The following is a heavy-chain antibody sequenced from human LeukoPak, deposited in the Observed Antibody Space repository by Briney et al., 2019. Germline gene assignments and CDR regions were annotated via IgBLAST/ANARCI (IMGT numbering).Heavy chain of an antibody. CDR1: GYTFTGYY. CDR3: ASGYCSSTSCPEVDN. V-gene: IGHV1-2*02. CDR2: INPNSGGT. D-gene: IGHD2-2*01. Sequence: ASVKVSCKASGYTFTGYYMHWVRQAPGQGLEWMGWINPNSGGTNYAQKFQGRVTMTRDTSISTAYMELSRLRSDDTAVYYCASGYCSSTSCPEVDNWGQGTLGTVSS. J-gene: IGHJ4*02.